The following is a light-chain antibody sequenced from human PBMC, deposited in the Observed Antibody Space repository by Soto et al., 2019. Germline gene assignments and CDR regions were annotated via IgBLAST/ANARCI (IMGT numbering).Light chain of an antibody. Sequence: QSALTQSPSASGSPGQSVTISCTGTSSDVGNYKYVSWYQQHPGKAPKLMIYEVSKRPSGVPDRFSGSTSGNTASLTVSGLQVEDEADYYCSSYAGSNLWVFGGGTKVTVL. CDR3: SSYAGSNLWV. V-gene: IGLV2-8*01. CDR2: EVS. J-gene: IGLJ3*02. CDR1: SSDVGNYKY.